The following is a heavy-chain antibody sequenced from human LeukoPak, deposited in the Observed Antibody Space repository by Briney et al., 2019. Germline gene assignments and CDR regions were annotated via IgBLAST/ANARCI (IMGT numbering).Heavy chain of an antibody. CDR2: IKSDGST. J-gene: IGHJ1*01. D-gene: IGHD3-22*01. CDR1: GFTFSSYW. V-gene: IGHV3-74*03. CDR3: ARAPSEIGGYYPEYFRH. Sequence: PGGSLRLSCAASGFTFSSYWMHWVRQAPGKGLVWVSRIKSDGSTMYADSVKGRFTVSRDNAKNKVSLKMKSLRAEDTGVYYCARAPSEIGGYYPEYFRHWGQGTLVIVSS.